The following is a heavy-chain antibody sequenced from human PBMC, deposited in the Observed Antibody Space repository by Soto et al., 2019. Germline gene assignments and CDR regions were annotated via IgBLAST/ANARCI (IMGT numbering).Heavy chain of an antibody. D-gene: IGHD3-10*01. CDR1: GYTFTSYA. J-gene: IGHJ4*02. Sequence: QVQLVQSGAEVKKPGASVKVSCKASGYTFTSYAMHWVRQAPGQRLEWMGWINAGNGNTKYSQKFQGRVTITRDTSASTAYMELSSLRSEDTAVYSCARGSGLTYFDDWGQGTLVTVSS. CDR2: INAGNGNT. V-gene: IGHV1-3*01. CDR3: ARGSGLTYFDD.